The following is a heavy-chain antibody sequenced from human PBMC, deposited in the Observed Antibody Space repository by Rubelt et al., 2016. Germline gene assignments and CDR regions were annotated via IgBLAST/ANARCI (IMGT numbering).Heavy chain of an antibody. J-gene: IGHJ2*01. Sequence: QITLKESGPTLVKPTQTLTLTCTFSGFSLSTSGVGVGWIRQPPGKALEWLGIIYWDGDKRYSPSLTSRLTITKDTSKNQVVLTMTNMDPVDTATYYCAHSVGGGNSAYFDLWGRGTLVTVSS. D-gene: IGHD4-23*01. CDR1: GFSLSTSGVG. CDR2: IYWDGDK. V-gene: IGHV2-5*02. CDR3: AHSVGGGNSAYFDL.